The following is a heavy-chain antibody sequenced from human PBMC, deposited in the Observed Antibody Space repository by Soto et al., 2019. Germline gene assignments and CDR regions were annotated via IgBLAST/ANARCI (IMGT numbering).Heavy chain of an antibody. D-gene: IGHD6-6*01. CDR1: GYSVSSSDYF. Sequence: PSETLSLTCSVSGYSVSSSDYFLAWIRQPPRKGLEWIGSMFYSGLTYYNPSLKSRVTLSVDTSKNQFSLKLNSVTAADTAVYFCARHGRTSGSFSTSSVRTEFDYWGQGTLVTVSS. CDR3: ARHGRTSGSFSTSSVRTEFDY. CDR2: MFYSGLT. J-gene: IGHJ4*02. V-gene: IGHV4-39*01.